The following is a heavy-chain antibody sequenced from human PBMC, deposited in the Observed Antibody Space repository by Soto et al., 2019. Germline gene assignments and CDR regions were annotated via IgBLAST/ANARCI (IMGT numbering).Heavy chain of an antibody. CDR3: ARRYGPSFDY. J-gene: IGHJ4*02. V-gene: IGHV4-59*01. CDR2: IYYSGST. CDR1: GGSISNYY. Sequence: SETLSFTCTVSGGSISNYYWSWIRQPPGKGLEWIGYIYYSGSTNYNPSLKSRVTISVDTSKNQFSLRLSSVTAADTDVYYCARRYGPSFDYWGQGTLVTVSS. D-gene: IGHD4-17*01.